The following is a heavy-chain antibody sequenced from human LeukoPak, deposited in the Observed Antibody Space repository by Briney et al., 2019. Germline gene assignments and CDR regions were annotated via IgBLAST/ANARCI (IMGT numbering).Heavy chain of an antibody. J-gene: IGHJ3*02. CDR1: GFTFSSYE. D-gene: IGHD1-26*01. Sequence: PGGSLRLSCAASGFTFSSYEMNWVRQAPGKGLEWVSYIGSSSSPIYYADSVKGRFTISRDNAKNSLYLQMNSLRAEDTAVYYCARDGKYSGAFDIWGQGTMVTVSS. V-gene: IGHV3-48*01. CDR2: IGSSSSPI. CDR3: ARDGKYSGAFDI.